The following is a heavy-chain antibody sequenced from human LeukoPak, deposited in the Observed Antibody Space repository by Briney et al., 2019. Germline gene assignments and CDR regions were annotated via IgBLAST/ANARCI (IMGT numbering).Heavy chain of an antibody. J-gene: IGHJ6*02. Sequence: GASVKVSCKASGYTFTTYDINWVRQATGQGLEWMGRIIPILGIANYAQKFQGRVTITADKSTSTAYMELSSLRSEDTAVYYCARGPLYCSGGSCSTHYYYYGMDVWGQGTTVTVSS. CDR1: GYTFTTYD. V-gene: IGHV1-69*04. CDR3: ARGPLYCSGGSCSTHYYYYGMDV. D-gene: IGHD2-15*01. CDR2: IIPILGIA.